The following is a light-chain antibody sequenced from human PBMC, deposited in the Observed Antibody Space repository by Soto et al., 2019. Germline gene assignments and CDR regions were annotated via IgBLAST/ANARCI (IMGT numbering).Light chain of an antibody. Sequence: QSALTQPRSVSGSPGQSVTISFTGTSSDVGGYNYVSWYQQHPGKAPKLMIYDVSKRPSGVPDRFSGSKSGNTASLTISGLQAEDEADYYCCSYAGSYTSYVFGTGTKLTVL. CDR3: CSYAGSYTSYV. V-gene: IGLV2-11*01. J-gene: IGLJ1*01. CDR1: SSDVGGYNY. CDR2: DVS.